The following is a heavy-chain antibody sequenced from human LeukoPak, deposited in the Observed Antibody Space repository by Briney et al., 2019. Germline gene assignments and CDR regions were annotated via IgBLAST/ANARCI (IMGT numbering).Heavy chain of an antibody. V-gene: IGHV1-18*01. D-gene: IGHD3-10*01. Sequence: GASVKVSCKASGYTFTSYGISWVRQAPGQGLKWMGWISAYNGNTNYAQKLQGRVTMTTDTSTSTAYMELRSLRSDDTAVYYCARDPFLGYYGSGSYKSAFDIWGQGTMVTVSS. CDR2: ISAYNGNT. J-gene: IGHJ3*02. CDR3: ARDPFLGYYGSGSYKSAFDI. CDR1: GYTFTSYG.